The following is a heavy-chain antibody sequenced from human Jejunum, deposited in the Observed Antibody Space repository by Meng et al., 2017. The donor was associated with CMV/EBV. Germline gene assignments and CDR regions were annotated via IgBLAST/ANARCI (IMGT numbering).Heavy chain of an antibody. D-gene: IGHD3-3*01. V-gene: IGHV4-30-4*08. CDR1: GGSIGSGDYY. J-gene: IGHJ4*02. Sequence: QVLCRESGQGLVKPSQTLSLTCSVSGGSIGSGDYYWSWIRQPPGKGLEWIGYIHETGSTSHNPSLKSRVDISLGTSKNQFSLTLNSVTAEDTAVYFCARGSIFVSFDSWGQGTLVSVSS. CDR3: ARGSIFVSFDS. CDR2: IHETGST.